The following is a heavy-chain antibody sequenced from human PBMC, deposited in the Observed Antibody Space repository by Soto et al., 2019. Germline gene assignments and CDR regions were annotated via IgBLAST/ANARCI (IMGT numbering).Heavy chain of an antibody. J-gene: IGHJ4*02. CDR3: ARDSSASATSYSFDN. Sequence: ASVKVSCKASGYKFINHYMHWVRQVPGVGLEWMGIINPNGGGTDYSQKFQGRVTMTRDTSANTVHMELSSLRSEDTGVYFCARDSSASATSYSFDNWGQGTLVTVSS. CDR1: GYKFINHY. V-gene: IGHV1-46*01. CDR2: INPNGGGT. D-gene: IGHD6-25*01.